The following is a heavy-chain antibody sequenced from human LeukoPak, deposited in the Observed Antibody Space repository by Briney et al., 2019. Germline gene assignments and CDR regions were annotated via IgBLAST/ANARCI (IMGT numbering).Heavy chain of an antibody. CDR1: GFTFSSYG. CDR2: IRYDGSNK. D-gene: IGHD4-17*01. V-gene: IGHV3-30*02. J-gene: IGHJ2*01. Sequence: PGGSLRLSCAASGFTFSSYGMHWVRQAPGKGLEWVAFIRYDGSNKYYADSVKGRFTISRDNSKNTLHLQMNSLRAEDTAVYYCAKPYGVTDWYFDLWGRGTLVTVSS. CDR3: AKPYGVTDWYFDL.